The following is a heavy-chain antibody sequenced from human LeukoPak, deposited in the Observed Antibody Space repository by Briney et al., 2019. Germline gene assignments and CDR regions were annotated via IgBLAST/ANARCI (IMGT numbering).Heavy chain of an antibody. Sequence: PSETLSLTCAVYGGSFSGYYWSWIRQPPGKGLEWIGEIYHSGSTNYNPSLKSRVTISVDTSKNQFSLKLSSVTAADTAVYYCARGLPSRCMDVWGQGTTVTVSS. CDR3: ARGLPSRCMDV. CDR2: IYHSGST. CDR1: GGSFSGYY. V-gene: IGHV4-34*01. J-gene: IGHJ6*02.